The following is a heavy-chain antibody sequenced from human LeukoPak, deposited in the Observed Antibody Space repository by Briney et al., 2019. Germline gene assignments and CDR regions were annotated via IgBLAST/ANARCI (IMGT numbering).Heavy chain of an antibody. V-gene: IGHV1-69*01. CDR3: AREEREYCGGDCNDAFDI. J-gene: IGHJ3*02. Sequence: GSSVKVSCKASGGTSSSYAISWVRQAPGQGLEWMGGIIPIFGTANYAQKFQGRVTITADESTSTAYMELSSLRSEDTAVYYCAREEREYCGGDCNDAFDIWGQGTMVTVSS. CDR1: GGTSSSYA. CDR2: IIPIFGTA. D-gene: IGHD2-21*02.